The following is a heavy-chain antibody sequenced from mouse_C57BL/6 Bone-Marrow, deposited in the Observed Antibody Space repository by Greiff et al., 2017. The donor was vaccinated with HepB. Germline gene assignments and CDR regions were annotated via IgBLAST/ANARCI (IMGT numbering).Heavy chain of an antibody. J-gene: IGHJ4*01. CDR2: IDPSDSYT. V-gene: IGHV1-69*01. CDR1: GYTFTSYW. Sequence: LQQPGAELVMPGASVKLSCKASGYTFTSYWMHWVKQRPRQGLEWIGEIDPSDSYTNYNQKFKGKSTLTVDKSSSTAYMQLSSLTSEDSAVYYCARSEGAMDYWGQGTSVTVSS. CDR3: ARSEGAMDY.